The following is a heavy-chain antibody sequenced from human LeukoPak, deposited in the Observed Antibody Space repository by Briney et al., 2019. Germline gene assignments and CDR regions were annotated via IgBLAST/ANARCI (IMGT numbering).Heavy chain of an antibody. CDR2: MYYTGNT. D-gene: IGHD1-26*01. V-gene: IGHV4-28*01. Sequence: SETLSLTCAVPGSPITTSHWWGWIRQPPGKELEWLGYMYYTGNTYSNPSLKGRVSMSLDTSKNQFSLRLSSVTAVDTAIYYCARARATPSYRIHYFDYWGQGTLATVSS. J-gene: IGHJ4*02. CDR1: GSPITTSHW. CDR3: ARARATPSYRIHYFDY.